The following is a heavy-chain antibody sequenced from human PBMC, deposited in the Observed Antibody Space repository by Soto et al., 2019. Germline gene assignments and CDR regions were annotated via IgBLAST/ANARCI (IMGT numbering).Heavy chain of an antibody. J-gene: IGHJ5*02. V-gene: IGHV1-69*08. CDR1: GGTFSTYT. CDR3: ARDKLIFSP. CDR2: IIPILNTV. Sequence: GASVKVSCKASGGTFSTYTISWVRQAPGQGLEWMGRIIPILNTVNYAQKFQGRVTITADKSTSTAYMELSSLRSEDTAVYYCARDKLIFSPWGQGTLVTVSS. D-gene: IGHD3-9*01.